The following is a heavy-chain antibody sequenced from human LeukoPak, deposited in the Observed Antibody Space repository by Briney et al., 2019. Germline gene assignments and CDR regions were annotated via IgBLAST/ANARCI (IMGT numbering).Heavy chain of an antibody. CDR1: GFTFNNYW. V-gene: IGHV3-7*01. D-gene: IGHD2-21*02. CDR2: INQDASVR. Sequence: GGSLRLSCTASGFTFNNYWMIWVRQAPGKGLEWVANINQDASVRYVASVKGRFTISRDNARNLVHLQMNSLRAEDTAVYFCARKGLPDHWGQGTMVTVSS. CDR3: ARKGLPDH. J-gene: IGHJ4*02.